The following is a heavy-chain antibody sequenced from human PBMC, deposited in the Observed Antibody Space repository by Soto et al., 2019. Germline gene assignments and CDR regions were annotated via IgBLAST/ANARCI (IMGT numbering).Heavy chain of an antibody. Sequence: EVQLVESGGGLVKPGGSLRLSCAASGFTFSDYTMNWVRQAPGKGLQWVSSISSSSSYIYYADSMQGRFTISRDNAKNSLYLQMNSLRAEDTAVYYCARGSPGVGYWGQVTLVTVSS. D-gene: IGHD3-10*01. CDR1: GFTFSDYT. J-gene: IGHJ4*02. CDR3: ARGSPGVGY. CDR2: ISSSSSYI. V-gene: IGHV3-21*01.